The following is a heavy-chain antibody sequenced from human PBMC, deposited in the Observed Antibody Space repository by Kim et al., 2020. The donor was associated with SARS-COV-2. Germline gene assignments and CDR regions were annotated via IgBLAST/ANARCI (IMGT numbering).Heavy chain of an antibody. J-gene: IGHJ6*02. Sequence: SETLSLTCTVSGGSISSYYWSWIRQPPGKGLEWIGYIYYSGSTKYNPSLKSRVTISVDTSKNQFSLKLSSVTAADTAVYYCARARIVVVADSYYYYGMDVWGQGTTVTVSS. CDR2: IYYSGST. D-gene: IGHD2-15*01. CDR1: GGSISSYY. CDR3: ARARIVVVADSYYYYGMDV. V-gene: IGHV4-59*01.